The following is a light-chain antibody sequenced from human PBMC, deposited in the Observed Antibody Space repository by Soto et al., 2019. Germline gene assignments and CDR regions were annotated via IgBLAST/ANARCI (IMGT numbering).Light chain of an antibody. CDR3: QQYGSSTET. CDR1: QSLSSN. J-gene: IGKJ1*01. V-gene: IGKV3-15*01. Sequence: EIVMTQSPVTLSVSPGERATLSCRASQSLSSNLAWYQQKPGQAPRLLIYGASTRATGIPARFSGSGSGTEFTLTISRLEPEDFAVYYCQQYGSSTETFGQGTKVEIK. CDR2: GAS.